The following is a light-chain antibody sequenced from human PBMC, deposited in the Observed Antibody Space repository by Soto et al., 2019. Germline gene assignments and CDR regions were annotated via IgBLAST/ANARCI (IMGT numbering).Light chain of an antibody. V-gene: IGLV2-14*01. Sequence: QSALTQPASVSGSPGQSITISCTGTSSDVGAYNYSSWYQQYPGEAPKVIIYDVSHRPAGVSKRFSGSKSGNTASLTISGLHTQDEADYYCSSDTSATTYVFGTGTKLTVL. CDR3: SSDTSATTYV. CDR1: SSDVGAYNY. CDR2: DVS. J-gene: IGLJ1*01.